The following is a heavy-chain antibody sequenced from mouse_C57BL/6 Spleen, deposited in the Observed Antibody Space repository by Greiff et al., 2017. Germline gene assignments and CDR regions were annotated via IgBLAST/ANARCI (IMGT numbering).Heavy chain of an antibody. CDR3: ARQGYSKDYAMDY. V-gene: IGHV5-15*01. Sequence: EVKLVESGGGLVQPGGSLKLSCAASGFTFSDYGMAWVRQAPRKGPEWVAFISNLAYSIYYADTVTGRFTISRENAKNTLYLEMSSLRSEDTAMYYCARQGYSKDYAMDYWGQGTSVTVSS. D-gene: IGHD2-5*01. CDR2: ISNLAYSI. CDR1: GFTFSDYG. J-gene: IGHJ4*01.